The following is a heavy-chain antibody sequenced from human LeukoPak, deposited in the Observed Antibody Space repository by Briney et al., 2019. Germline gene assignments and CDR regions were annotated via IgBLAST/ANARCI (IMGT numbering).Heavy chain of an antibody. CDR1: GGSISSYY. CDR2: IYYSGST. D-gene: IGHD3-16*01. Sequence: PSETLSLTCTVSGGSISSYYWSWIRQPPGKGLEWIGYIYYSGSTNYNPSLKSRGTISLDTSKSQFSLKLSSVTAADTAVYYCARAGLVWGAHDFDYWGQGTLVTVSS. CDR3: ARAGLVWGAHDFDY. J-gene: IGHJ4*02. V-gene: IGHV4-59*01.